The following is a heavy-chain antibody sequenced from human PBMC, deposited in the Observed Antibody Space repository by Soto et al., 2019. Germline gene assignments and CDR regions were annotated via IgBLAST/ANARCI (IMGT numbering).Heavy chain of an antibody. V-gene: IGHV3-53*01. CDR1: GFTVSSNY. CDR3: ARDGYCSSTSCSYYYYGMDV. CDR2: IYSGGST. D-gene: IGHD2-2*03. Sequence: PGGSLRLSCAASGFTVSSNYMSWVRQAPGKGLEWVSVIYSGGSTYYADSVKGRFTISRDNSKNTLYLQMNSLRAEDTAVYYCARDGYCSSTSCSYYYYGMDVWGQGTTVTV. J-gene: IGHJ6*02.